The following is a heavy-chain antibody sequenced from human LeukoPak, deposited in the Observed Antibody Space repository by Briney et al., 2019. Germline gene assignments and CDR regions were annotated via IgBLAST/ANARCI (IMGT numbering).Heavy chain of an antibody. Sequence: SSVKVSCKASGGTFSSYTISWVRQAPGQGLEWMGRIIPILGIANYAQKFQGRVTITADKSTSTAYMELSSLRSEDTAVYYCASPRALYCSSTSCQTANGAFDIWGQRTMVTVSS. J-gene: IGHJ3*02. V-gene: IGHV1-69*02. CDR2: IIPILGIA. CDR1: GGTFSSYT. CDR3: ASPRALYCSSTSCQTANGAFDI. D-gene: IGHD2-2*01.